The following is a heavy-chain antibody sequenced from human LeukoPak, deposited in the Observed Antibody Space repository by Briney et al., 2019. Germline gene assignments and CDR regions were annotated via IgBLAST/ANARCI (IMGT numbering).Heavy chain of an antibody. J-gene: IGHJ4*02. Sequence: SETLSLTCTVSGDSISSYYWTWIRQPPGKGLEWIGSVSYSGSVYYNPSLKSRISISLDTSKNQFSLNLSSVTAADTAVYYCATHFPHYDSATYFDYWGQGTLVTVSS. CDR1: GDSISSYY. CDR3: ATHFPHYDSATYFDY. CDR2: VSYSGSV. V-gene: IGHV4-39*01. D-gene: IGHD3-22*01.